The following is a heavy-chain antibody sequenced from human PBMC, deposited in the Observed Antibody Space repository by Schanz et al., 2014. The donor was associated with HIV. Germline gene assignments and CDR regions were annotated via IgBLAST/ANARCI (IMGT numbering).Heavy chain of an antibody. CDR2: IIPIFGTA. CDR3: ARAAFSSEYYYGMDV. Sequence: QVQLVQSGAEVKKPGASVTVSCKASGGTFSIYAISWVRQAPGQGLEWMGGIIPIFGTANYAQKFQGRVTIIADESTSTACMELSSLRSADTAVYFCARAAFSSEYYYGMDVWGQGTTVTVSS. D-gene: IGHD3-3*02. V-gene: IGHV1-69*13. J-gene: IGHJ6*02. CDR1: GGTFSIYA.